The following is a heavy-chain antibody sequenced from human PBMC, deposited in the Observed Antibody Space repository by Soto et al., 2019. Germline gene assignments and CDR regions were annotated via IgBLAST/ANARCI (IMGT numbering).Heavy chain of an antibody. V-gene: IGHV4-39*01. D-gene: IGHD1-26*01. CDR2: VSYSGTT. Sequence: QLQLQESGPGLVKPSETLSLTCTVSGDSISSNGYHWGWIRQPPGKGLEWIAIVSYSGTTYYHPALKSRVTISVDPSKNQFYLKLSSVTAADTAVYYCARHSSPYSYSDWFDPWGQGTLVTVSS. CDR1: GDSISSNGYH. J-gene: IGHJ5*02. CDR3: ARHSSPYSYSDWFDP.